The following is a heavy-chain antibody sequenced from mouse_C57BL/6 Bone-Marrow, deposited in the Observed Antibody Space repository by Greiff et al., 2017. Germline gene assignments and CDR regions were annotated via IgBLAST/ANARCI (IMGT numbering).Heavy chain of an antibody. V-gene: IGHV5-4*03. CDR1: GFTFSSYA. Sequence: EVKLMESGGGLVKPGGSLKLSCAASGFTFSSYAMSWVRQTPEKRLEWVATISDGGSYTYYPDNVKGRFPISRDNAKNNLYLQRSHLKSEDTAMYYCARAIYYEYFAYWGQGTLVTVSA. J-gene: IGHJ3*01. CDR3: ARAIYYEYFAY. D-gene: IGHD2-4*01. CDR2: ISDGGSYT.